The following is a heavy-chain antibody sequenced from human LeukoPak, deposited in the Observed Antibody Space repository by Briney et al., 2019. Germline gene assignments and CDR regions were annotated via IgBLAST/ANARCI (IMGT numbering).Heavy chain of an antibody. CDR1: GGSISSSSYY. D-gene: IGHD3-10*01. Sequence: SETLSLTCTVSGGSISSSSYYWGWIRQPPGKGLEWIGSIYYSGSTYYNPSLKSRVTMSVDTSKNQFSLKLSSVTAADTAVYYCARDADYYGSGSYYKSYFDCWGQGTLVTVSS. J-gene: IGHJ4*02. V-gene: IGHV4-39*07. CDR3: ARDADYYGSGSYYKSYFDC. CDR2: IYYSGST.